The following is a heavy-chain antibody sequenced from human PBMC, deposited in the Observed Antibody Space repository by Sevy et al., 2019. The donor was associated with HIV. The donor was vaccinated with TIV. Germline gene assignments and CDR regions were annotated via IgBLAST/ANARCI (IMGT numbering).Heavy chain of an antibody. V-gene: IGHV1-8*01. Sequence: ASVKVSCKTSGYTFSSHDINWVRQAPGQGLEWMGWMNPNNGNTGYVQKFQDRVTMTRDSSIATAYMELRGLTSDDTAVHYCASDPSGNYLTQHYRDYYGLDVWGQGTAVTVSS. D-gene: IGHD1-7*01. CDR3: ASDPSGNYLTQHYRDYYGLDV. CDR1: GYTFSSHD. J-gene: IGHJ6*02. CDR2: MNPNNGNT.